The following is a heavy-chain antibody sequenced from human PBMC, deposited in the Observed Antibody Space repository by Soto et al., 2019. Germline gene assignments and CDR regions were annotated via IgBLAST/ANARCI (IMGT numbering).Heavy chain of an antibody. J-gene: IGHJ6*02. Sequence: GRSLNISCKGSGFSFTTDLIIWVRQMPGKGLEWMGWVDPSDSYTNYSTSFQGHVTISADKSITTAYLEWSRLKASDTAMYYCATVDGMDVWGQGTTVTGS. CDR3: ATVDGMDV. V-gene: IGHV5-10-1*01. CDR2: VDPSDSYT. CDR1: GFSFTTDL.